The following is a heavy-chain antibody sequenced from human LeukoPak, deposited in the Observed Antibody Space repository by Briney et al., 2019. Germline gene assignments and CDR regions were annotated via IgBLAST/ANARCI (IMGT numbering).Heavy chain of an antibody. CDR3: DPGSTHGTRGSCFDP. Sequence: SETLSLTCTVSGASINSSSYYWRWFRQPPGKRLEWIESIFYGGNTYYNPSLKSQVTISADTSQDQFSLSLSSVAAADTAVYLCDPGSTHGTRGSCFDPWGQGTLVTVSS. J-gene: IGHJ5*02. V-gene: IGHV4-39*01. CDR2: IFYGGNT. CDR1: GASINSSSYY. D-gene: IGHD1-1*01.